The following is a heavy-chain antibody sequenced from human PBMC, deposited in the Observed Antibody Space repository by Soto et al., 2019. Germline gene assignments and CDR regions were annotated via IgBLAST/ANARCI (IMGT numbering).Heavy chain of an antibody. V-gene: IGHV4-39*01. Sequence: SETLSLTCTVSGGSISSSSYYWGWIRQPPGKGLEWIGSIYYSGSTYYNPSLKSRVTISVDTSKNQFSLKLSSVTAADTAVYYCARRAPNYDFWSGYSWFDPWGQGTLVTVSS. J-gene: IGHJ5*02. CDR3: ARRAPNYDFWSGYSWFDP. CDR1: GGSISSSSYY. D-gene: IGHD3-3*01. CDR2: IYYSGST.